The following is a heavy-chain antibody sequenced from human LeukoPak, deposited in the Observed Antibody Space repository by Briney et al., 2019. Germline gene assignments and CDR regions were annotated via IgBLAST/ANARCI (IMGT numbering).Heavy chain of an antibody. J-gene: IGHJ4*02. Sequence: SETLSLTCAVYGGSFSGYYWSWIRQPPGKGLEWIGEINHSGSTNYNPSLKSRVTISVDTPKNQFSLKLSSVTAADTAVYYCARVRSSGYYLYYFDYRGQGTLVTVSS. CDR1: GGSFSGYY. CDR2: INHSGST. CDR3: ARVRSSGYYLYYFDY. V-gene: IGHV4-34*01. D-gene: IGHD3-22*01.